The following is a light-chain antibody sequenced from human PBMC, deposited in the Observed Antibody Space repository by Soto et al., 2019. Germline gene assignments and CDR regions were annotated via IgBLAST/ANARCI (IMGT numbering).Light chain of an antibody. V-gene: IGKV1-33*01. CDR3: QQYDNLPLT. Sequence: DIQLTQSPSSLSASVGDRVTITCQASQDISDYLNWYQQKPGKAPKLLIYDTSNLQTGVPSRFRGSGFGTDFTFTISSLQPEDMATYYCQQYDNLPLTFGPGTKVEIK. J-gene: IGKJ3*01. CDR2: DTS. CDR1: QDISDY.